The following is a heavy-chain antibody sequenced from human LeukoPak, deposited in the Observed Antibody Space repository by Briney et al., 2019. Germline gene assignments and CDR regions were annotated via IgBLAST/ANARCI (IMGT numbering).Heavy chain of an antibody. V-gene: IGHV1-69*13. D-gene: IGHD1-14*01. J-gene: IGHJ5*02. Sequence: GASVKVSCKASGGTFSSYAISWVRQAPGQGLEWMGGIIPIFGTANYAQKFQGRVTITADESTSTAYMELSSLRSEDTAVYYCAREKTPENWFDPWGQGTLVTVSS. CDR2: IIPIFGTA. CDR3: AREKTPENWFDP. CDR1: GGTFSSYA.